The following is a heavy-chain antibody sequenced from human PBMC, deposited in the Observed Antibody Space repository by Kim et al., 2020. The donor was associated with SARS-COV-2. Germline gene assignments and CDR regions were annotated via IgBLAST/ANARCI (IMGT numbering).Heavy chain of an antibody. CDR3: AQRWFGEYKFDY. Sequence: SETLSLTCTVSGGSISSNSHYWGWIRQPPGKGLEWLGSIDDSGSTNYNPSLKSRVTISVDTSKNQFSLKLSSVTAADTAVYYCAQRWFGEYKFDYWGQGTLVTVSS. D-gene: IGHD3-10*01. CDR1: GGSISSNSHY. CDR2: IDDSGST. J-gene: IGHJ4*02. V-gene: IGHV4-39*01.